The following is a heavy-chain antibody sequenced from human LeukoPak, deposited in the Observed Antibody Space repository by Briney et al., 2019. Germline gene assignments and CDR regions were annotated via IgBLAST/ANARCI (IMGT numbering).Heavy chain of an antibody. Sequence: SETLSLTCTVSGYSISSGYYWGWIRQPPGKGLEWIGSIYHSGSTYYNPSLKSRVTISVDTSKNQFSLKLSSVTAADTAVYYCARGGAAAGRYYYYYYMDVWGKGTTVTVSS. CDR3: ARGGAAAGRYYYYYYMDV. D-gene: IGHD6-13*01. V-gene: IGHV4-38-2*02. J-gene: IGHJ6*03. CDR1: GYSISSGYY. CDR2: IYHSGST.